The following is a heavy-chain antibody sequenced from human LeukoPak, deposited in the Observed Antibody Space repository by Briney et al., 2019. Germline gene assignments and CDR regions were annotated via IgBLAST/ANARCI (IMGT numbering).Heavy chain of an antibody. V-gene: IGHV3-30*02. CDR1: GFTFSSNG. Sequence: GGSLRLSCAASGFTFSSNGMHWVRQAPGKGLEWVAMIRNHGNDEYHADSVKGRFSVSRDNSKNTMCLQMNSPRAEDTAVYYCAKDASWSLDYWGQGTLVTVSP. D-gene: IGHD6-13*01. CDR2: IRNHGNDE. J-gene: IGHJ4*02. CDR3: AKDASWSLDY.